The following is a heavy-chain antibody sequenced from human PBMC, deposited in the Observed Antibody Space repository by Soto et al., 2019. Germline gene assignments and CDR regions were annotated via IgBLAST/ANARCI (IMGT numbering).Heavy chain of an antibody. CDR1: GFTFDDYA. Sequence: EVQLVESGGGLVQPGRSLRLSCAASGFTFDDYAMHWVRHAPGKGLEWVSGINWNSGSIGYADSVKGRFTISRDNAKNSLYLQMNSLRAEDTALYYCAKDKYCSGGSCYSRGGNYWGQGTLVRLL. V-gene: IGHV3-9*01. CDR2: INWNSGSI. D-gene: IGHD2-15*01. CDR3: AKDKYCSGGSCYSRGGNY. J-gene: IGHJ4*02.